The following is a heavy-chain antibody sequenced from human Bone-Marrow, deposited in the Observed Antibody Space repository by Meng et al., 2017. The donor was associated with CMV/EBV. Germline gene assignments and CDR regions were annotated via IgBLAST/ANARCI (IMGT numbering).Heavy chain of an antibody. D-gene: IGHD1-26*01. V-gene: IGHV3-30*02. Sequence: GGSLRLSCAASGFTFSSYGMHWVRQAPGKGLEWVAFIRYDGSNKYYADSVKGRFTISRDNSKNTLYLQMNSLRPEDTAVYYCASRPIVGGGLEYWGQGTLVTVSS. J-gene: IGHJ4*02. CDR3: ASRPIVGGGLEY. CDR1: GFTFSSYG. CDR2: IRYDGSNK.